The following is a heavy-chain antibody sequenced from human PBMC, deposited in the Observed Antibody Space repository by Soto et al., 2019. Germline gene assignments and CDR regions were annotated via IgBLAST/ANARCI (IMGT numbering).Heavy chain of an antibody. V-gene: IGHV1-2*04. D-gene: IGHD6-19*01. J-gene: IGHJ6*03. Sequence: QVQLVQSGAEVKKPGASVKVSCKASGYTFTGYYMDWVRQAPGQGLEWMGWINPNSGGTNYAQKFQGWVTMTRDTSISTAYMELSRLRSDDTAVYYCARAHVEGVAGFYMDVWGKGTTVTVSS. CDR1: GYTFTGYY. CDR2: INPNSGGT. CDR3: ARAHVEGVAGFYMDV.